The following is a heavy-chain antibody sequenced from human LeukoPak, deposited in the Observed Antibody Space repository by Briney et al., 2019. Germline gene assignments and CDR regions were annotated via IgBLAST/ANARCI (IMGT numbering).Heavy chain of an antibody. CDR3: ARVAPGHDIGRGYFDY. J-gene: IGHJ4*02. V-gene: IGHV3-48*01. CDR2: ITSTSGTI. Sequence: GGSLRLSCAASGFTFSSYGMHWVRQAPGKGLEWVSYITSTSGTIYYTDSVKGRFTISRDNAKNSLYLQMNSLRAEDTAVYYCARVAPGHDIGRGYFDYWGQGTLVTTSS. D-gene: IGHD2-21*01. CDR1: GFTFSSYG.